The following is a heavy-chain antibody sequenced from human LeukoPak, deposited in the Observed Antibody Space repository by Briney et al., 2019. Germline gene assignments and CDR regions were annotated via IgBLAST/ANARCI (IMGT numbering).Heavy chain of an antibody. D-gene: IGHD6-6*01. J-gene: IGHJ4*02. CDR3: AKAGEAARDYHFDY. CDR1: GFTFSSYG. V-gene: IGHV3-30*02. Sequence: GGSLRLSCAASGFTFSSYGMHWVRQAPGKGLEWVAFIRYDGSNKYYADSVKGRFTISRDNSKNTLYLQMNSLRAEDTAVYYCAKAGEAARDYHFDYWGQGTLVTVSS. CDR2: IRYDGSNK.